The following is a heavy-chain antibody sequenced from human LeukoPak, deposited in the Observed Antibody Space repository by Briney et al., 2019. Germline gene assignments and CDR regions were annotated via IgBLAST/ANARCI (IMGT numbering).Heavy chain of an antibody. V-gene: IGHV4-59*08. CDR1: GGSISSYY. Sequence: SETLSLTCTVSGGSISSYYWSWIRQPPGEGLEWIGYIYYSGSTNYTPSLKSRVTISVDTSKNQFSLTLSSVTAAATAVYSCARPRIGGWFVPWGQGALVTASS. CDR2: IYYSGST. J-gene: IGHJ5*02. D-gene: IGHD2-15*01. CDR3: ARPRIGGWFVP.